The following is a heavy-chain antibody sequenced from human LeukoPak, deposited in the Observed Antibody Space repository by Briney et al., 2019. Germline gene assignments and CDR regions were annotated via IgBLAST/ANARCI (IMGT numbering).Heavy chain of an antibody. CDR2: INHSGST. CDR1: GGSFSGYY. CDR3: ARQLWYYGSGKIFDY. D-gene: IGHD3-10*01. J-gene: IGHJ4*02. V-gene: IGHV4-34*01. Sequence: PSETLSLTCAVYGGSFSGYYWSWIRQPPGKGLEWIGEINHSGSTNYNPSLKSRVTISVDTSKNQFSLKLSSVTAADTAVYYCARQLWYYGSGKIFDYWGQGTLVTVSS.